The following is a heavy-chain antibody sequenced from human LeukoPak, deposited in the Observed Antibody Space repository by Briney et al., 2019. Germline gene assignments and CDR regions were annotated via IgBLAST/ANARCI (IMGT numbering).Heavy chain of an antibody. Sequence: GSLRLSCAASGFTFSSYSMNWVRQAPGKGLEWVSYISKSSDRIYHADSVKGRFTISRDNAKNSLYLQMDSLRAEDTAVYYCARDLLNDEGSSYFFDQWGQGTLVTVSS. D-gene: IGHD2-2*01. CDR1: GFTFSSYS. J-gene: IGHJ4*02. V-gene: IGHV3-48*04. CDR2: ISKSSDRI. CDR3: ARDLLNDEGSSYFFDQ.